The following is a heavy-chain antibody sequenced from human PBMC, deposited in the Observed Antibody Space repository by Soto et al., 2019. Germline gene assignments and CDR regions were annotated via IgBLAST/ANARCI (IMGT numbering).Heavy chain of an antibody. CDR3: TADIVVIPTAIDY. CDR2: IKSKTDGGAT. Sequence: EVQLVESGGGLVKPGGSLRLSCAASGFTFSNTWMNWVRQAPGTGPEWVGRIKSKTDGGATDYAAPVKGRFTISRDDSKNTLYLQMNSLKSEDTAVYYCTADIVVIPTAIDYWGQGTLVTVSS. V-gene: IGHV3-15*01. D-gene: IGHD2-2*01. J-gene: IGHJ4*02. CDR1: GFTFSNTW.